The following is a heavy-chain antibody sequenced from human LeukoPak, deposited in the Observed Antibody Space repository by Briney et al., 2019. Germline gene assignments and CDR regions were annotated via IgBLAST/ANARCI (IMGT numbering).Heavy chain of an antibody. V-gene: IGHV4-59*11. D-gene: IGHD3-22*01. CDR2: IYNSGST. J-gene: IGHJ4*02. CDR3: ARSHDTSGYYQQFDY. CDR1: GASISSHY. Sequence: PSETLSLTCTVSGASISSHYWSWIRQPPGKGLEWIGYIYNSGSTNYNPSLKSRVTMSVDTSKTQFSLKLTSVTAADTAVYYCARSHDTSGYYQQFDYWGQGTLVSVSS.